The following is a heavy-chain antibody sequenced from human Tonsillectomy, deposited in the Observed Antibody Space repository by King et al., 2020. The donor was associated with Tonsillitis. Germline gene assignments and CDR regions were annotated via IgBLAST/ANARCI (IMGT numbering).Heavy chain of an antibody. J-gene: IGHJ4*02. CDR3: ARDSPGTSGILGAFDY. CDR2: ITSGSSYI. D-gene: IGHD3-10*01. Sequence: QLVQSGGGLVKPGGSLRLSCAASGFTFSSYSMNWVRQAPGKGLEWVSSITSGSSYIYYADSVKGRFTISRDNAKNSLYLRMNSLRAEDTAVYYCARDSPGTSGILGAFDYWGQGTLVTVSS. CDR1: GFTFSSYS. V-gene: IGHV3-21*01.